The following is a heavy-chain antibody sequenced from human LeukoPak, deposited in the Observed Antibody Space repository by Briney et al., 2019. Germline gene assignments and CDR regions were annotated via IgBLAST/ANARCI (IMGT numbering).Heavy chain of an antibody. J-gene: IGHJ3*02. CDR3: ARSGTRSGGAFDI. D-gene: IGHD4-23*01. V-gene: IGHV4-59*08. Sequence: PSGTLSLTCAVSGGSISGYYWTWIRQSPGKGLEWIAYVYSSGSTNYNPSPYSRVTISLDTSKNQFSLKLSSVTAADTAVYFCARSGTRSGGAFDIWGQGTMVTVSS. CDR2: VYSSGST. CDR1: GGSISGYY.